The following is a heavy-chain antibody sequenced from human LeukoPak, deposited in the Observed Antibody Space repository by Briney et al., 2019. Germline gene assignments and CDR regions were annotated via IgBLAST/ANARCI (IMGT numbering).Heavy chain of an antibody. CDR2: INPSGGST. CDR3: ARAHGHYYDSSGYYPLFDY. J-gene: IGHJ4*02. V-gene: IGHV1-46*01. CDR1: GYTFTSYY. D-gene: IGHD3-22*01. Sequence: ASVKVSCKASGYTFTSYYIHWVRQAPGQGLEWMGIINPSGGSTSYAQKFQGRVTMTRDTSTSTVYMELSSLRSEDTAVYYCARAHGHYYDSSGYYPLFDYWGQGTLVTVSS.